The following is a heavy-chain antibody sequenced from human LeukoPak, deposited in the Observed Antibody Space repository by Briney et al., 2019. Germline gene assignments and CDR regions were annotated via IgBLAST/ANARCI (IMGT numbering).Heavy chain of an antibody. CDR2: IWYDGGNK. V-gene: IGHV3-33*01. Sequence: GGSLRLSCAASGFTFSTSGMHWVRQAPGKGLEWVAVIWYDGGNKHYAESVKGRFSISRDNSKSTLYLQMNSLRAEDTAVYYCARARGVSTGYRPIDYWGQGTLVTVSS. CDR1: GFTFSTSG. D-gene: IGHD3-22*01. CDR3: ARARGVSTGYRPIDY. J-gene: IGHJ4*02.